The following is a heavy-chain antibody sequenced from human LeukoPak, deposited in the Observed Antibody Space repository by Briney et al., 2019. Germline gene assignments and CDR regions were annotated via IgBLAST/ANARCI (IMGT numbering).Heavy chain of an antibody. V-gene: IGHV1-3*01. CDR2: INAGNGNT. CDR3: ARDRSPTYYYGSGSYWRYFDY. D-gene: IGHD3-10*01. CDR1: GYTFTSYA. J-gene: IGHJ4*02. Sequence: GASVKVSCKASGYTFTSYAMHWVRQAPGQRLEWMGGINAGNGNTKYSQKFQGRVTITRDTSASTAYMELSGLRSEDTAVYYCARDRSPTYYYGSGSYWRYFDYWGQGTLVTVSS.